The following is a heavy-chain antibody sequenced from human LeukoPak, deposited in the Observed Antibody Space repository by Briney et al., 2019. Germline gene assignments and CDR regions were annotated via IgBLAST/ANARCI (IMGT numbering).Heavy chain of an antibody. CDR2: ISAYNGNT. J-gene: IGHJ6*02. Sequence: ASVKVSCKASGYTFTSYGISWVRQAPGQGLEWMGWISAYNGNTNYAQKLQGRVTMTTDTSTSTAYMELRSLRSDDTAVYYCARRHDYGDYVSYYYGMDVWGQGTTVTVS. CDR1: GYTFTSYG. V-gene: IGHV1-18*01. D-gene: IGHD4-17*01. CDR3: ARRHDYGDYVSYYYGMDV.